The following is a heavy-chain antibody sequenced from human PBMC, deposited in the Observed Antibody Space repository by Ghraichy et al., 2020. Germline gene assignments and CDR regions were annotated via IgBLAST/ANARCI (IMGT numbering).Heavy chain of an antibody. Sequence: SENLSLTCAVSGGSLSGYWSWIRQSPGEGLEWIGEIHNSGNTIYNPSLKSRVTISIDTSKNQFSLKLNSVTAADTAVYHCARHISAAFDIWGQGTVVTVSS. CDR3: ARHISAAFDI. V-gene: IGHV4-34*01. D-gene: IGHD1-14*01. CDR2: IHNSGNT. J-gene: IGHJ3*02. CDR1: GGSLSGY.